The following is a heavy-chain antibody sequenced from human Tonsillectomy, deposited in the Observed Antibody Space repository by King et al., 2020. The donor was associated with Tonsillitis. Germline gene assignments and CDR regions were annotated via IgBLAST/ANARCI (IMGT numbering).Heavy chain of an antibody. Sequence: VQLVESGGGLVKPGGSLRLSCAASGFTFSSYSMNWVRQAPGKGLEWVSSISSSSTYIFYADSVNGRFTISRDNAKNSLYLQMNSLRVKDTALYYCARSGEQLVQGGYSYYGLDVWGQGTTVTVSS. CDR1: GFTFSSYS. CDR3: ARSGEQLVQGGYSYYGLDV. V-gene: IGHV3-21*01. J-gene: IGHJ6*02. CDR2: ISSSSTYI. D-gene: IGHD6-6*01.